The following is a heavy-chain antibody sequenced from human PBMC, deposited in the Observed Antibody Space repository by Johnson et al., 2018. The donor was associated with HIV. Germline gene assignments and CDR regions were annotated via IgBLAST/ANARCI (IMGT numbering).Heavy chain of an antibody. CDR1: GFTFSNAW. Sequence: QVQLVESGGRVVRPGGSLRLSCAASGFTFSNAWMSWVRQAPGKGLEWVAFIRYDGSNKYYTESVKGRFTISRDNFKNTLYLQMNSLRPEDTAVYYWLKDRGSPGFPAAFDIWGQGTMVTVSS. CDR2: IRYDGSNK. V-gene: IGHV3-30*02. D-gene: IGHD1-26*01. CDR3: LKDRGSPGFPAAFDI. J-gene: IGHJ3*02.